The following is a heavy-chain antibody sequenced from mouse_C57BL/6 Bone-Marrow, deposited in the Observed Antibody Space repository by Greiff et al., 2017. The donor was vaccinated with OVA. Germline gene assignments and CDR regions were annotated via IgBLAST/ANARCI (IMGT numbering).Heavy chain of an antibody. CDR2: IYPRSGNT. Sequence: QVQLKESGAELARPGASVKLSCKASGYTFTSYGISWVKQRTGQGLEWIGEIYPRSGNTYYNEKFKGKATLTADKSSSTAYMELRSLTSEDSAVYFCASGSYSNPDYWGQGTTLTVSS. CDR3: ASGSYSNPDY. CDR1: GYTFTSYG. D-gene: IGHD2-5*01. J-gene: IGHJ2*01. V-gene: IGHV1-81*01.